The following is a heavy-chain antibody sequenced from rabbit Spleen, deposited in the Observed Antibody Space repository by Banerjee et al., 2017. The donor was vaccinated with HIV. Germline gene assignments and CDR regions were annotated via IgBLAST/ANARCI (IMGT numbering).Heavy chain of an antibody. CDR2: IYIGDGST. J-gene: IGHJ3*01. Sequence: EESGGDLVQPEGSLTLTCTASGFSFSGSYWICWVRQAPGKGLEWIGCIYIGDGSTYYASWVNGRFTISKTSSTTVTLQMTSLTAADTATYFCARGGFVTDGYVSLWGQGTLVTVS. V-gene: IGHV1S45*01. D-gene: IGHD6-1*01. CDR3: ARGGFVTDGYVSL. CDR1: GFSFSGSYW.